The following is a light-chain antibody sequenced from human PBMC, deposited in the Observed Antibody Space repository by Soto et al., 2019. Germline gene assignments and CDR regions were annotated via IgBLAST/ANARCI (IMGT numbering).Light chain of an antibody. V-gene: IGKV3-20*01. CDR2: GAS. CDR3: QQYGSSPWT. J-gene: IGKJ1*01. CDR1: QSVSSSY. Sequence: DIELTQSPGTLSSSPGARAPLSCRARQSVSSSYLAWYQQKPGQAPRLLIYGASSRASGIPDRFSGSGSGTDFTLTISRLEPEDFAVYYCQQYGSSPWTFGQGTKVDI.